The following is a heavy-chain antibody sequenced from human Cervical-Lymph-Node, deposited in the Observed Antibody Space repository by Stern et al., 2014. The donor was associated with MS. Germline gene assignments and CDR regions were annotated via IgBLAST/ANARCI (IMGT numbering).Heavy chain of an antibody. CDR2: IIPIFGST. Sequence: QVQLGQSGAEVTQPGSSVKVSCKASGDTFSDYAISWVRQAPGQGLEWMGGIIPIFGSTDYAQKFHGRVTITADESTTTAYMGLINLRSEDTAVYYCVRGAYCGGDCYWGWFDSWGQGTLVTVSS. D-gene: IGHD2-21*02. CDR3: VRGAYCGGDCYWGWFDS. V-gene: IGHV1-69*01. CDR1: GDTFSDYA. J-gene: IGHJ5*01.